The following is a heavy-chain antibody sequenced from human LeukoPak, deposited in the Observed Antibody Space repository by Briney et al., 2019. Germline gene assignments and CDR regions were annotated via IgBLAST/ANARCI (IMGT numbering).Heavy chain of an antibody. CDR1: GFTFSSYW. CDR3: AKDSYSNIWYNDY. CDR2: ISGGGGST. J-gene: IGHJ4*02. V-gene: IGHV3-23*01. Sequence: GGSLRLSCAASGFTFSSYWMHWVRQAPGKGLEWVSAISGGGGSTYYADSVKGRFTISRDNSKNTLYLQMNSLRAEDTAVYYCAKDSYSNIWYNDYWGQGTLVTVSS. D-gene: IGHD6-13*01.